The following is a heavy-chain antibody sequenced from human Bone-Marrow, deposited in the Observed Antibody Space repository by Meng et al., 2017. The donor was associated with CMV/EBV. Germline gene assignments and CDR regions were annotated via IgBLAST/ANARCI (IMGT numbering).Heavy chain of an antibody. Sequence: GSLKISCAASGFNFDDYAMHWVRQAPGKGLEWVSLITFDGGRIYYADSVKGRFTISRDNSKNSLYLQMDSLRAEDTALYYCANDKGYYDSSGYYSEYFQHWGQGTLVTVSS. V-gene: IGHV3-43D*03. CDR1: GFNFDDYA. CDR2: ITFDGGRI. J-gene: IGHJ1*01. CDR3: ANDKGYYDSSGYYSEYFQH. D-gene: IGHD3-22*01.